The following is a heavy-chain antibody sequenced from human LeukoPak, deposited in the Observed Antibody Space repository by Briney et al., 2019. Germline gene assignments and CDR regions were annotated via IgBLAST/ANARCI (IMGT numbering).Heavy chain of an antibody. V-gene: IGHV4-39*01. CDR3: ATGPLADKFDY. Sequence: GSLRLSCAASGFTFSSYGMSWIRQPPGKGLEWIGSIYYSGSTYYNPSLKSRVTISVDTSKNQFSLKLSSVTAADTAVYYCATGPLADKFDYWGQGTLVTVSA. J-gene: IGHJ4*02. D-gene: IGHD2-15*01. CDR2: IYYSGST. CDR1: GFTFSSYG.